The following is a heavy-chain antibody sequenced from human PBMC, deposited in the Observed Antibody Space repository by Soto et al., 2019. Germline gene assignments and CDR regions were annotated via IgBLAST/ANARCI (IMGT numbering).Heavy chain of an antibody. V-gene: IGHV4-34*01. D-gene: IGHD3-9*01. CDR1: GGSFSGYD. Sequence: SETLSLTCAVYGGSFSGYDWSWTRQPPGKGLEWIGEINHSGSTNYNPSLKSRVTISVDTSKNQFSLKLSSVTAADTAVYYCARDHRTKLRYFDWLLEYFDYWGQGTLVTVSS. CDR2: INHSGST. J-gene: IGHJ4*02. CDR3: ARDHRTKLRYFDWLLEYFDY.